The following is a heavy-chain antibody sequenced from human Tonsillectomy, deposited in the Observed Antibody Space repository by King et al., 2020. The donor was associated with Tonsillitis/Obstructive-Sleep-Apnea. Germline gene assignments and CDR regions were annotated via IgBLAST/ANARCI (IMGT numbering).Heavy chain of an antibody. J-gene: IGHJ1*01. V-gene: IGHV4-34*01. CDR2: INHSGST. CDR3: AGEVVIITGEYFQH. D-gene: IGHD3-22*01. CDR1: GGSFSGYY. Sequence: VQLQQWGAGLLKPSETLSLTCAVYGGSFSGYYWSWIRQPPGKGLEWIGEINHSGSTNYNPSLKSRVTISVDTSKNHFSLKLSSVTAADTAVYYCAGEVVIITGEYFQHWGQGTLVTVSS.